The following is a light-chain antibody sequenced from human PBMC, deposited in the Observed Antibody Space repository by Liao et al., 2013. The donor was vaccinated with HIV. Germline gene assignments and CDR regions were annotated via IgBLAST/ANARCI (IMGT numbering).Light chain of an antibody. Sequence: SYELTQPPSVSVSPGQTASIACSGDKLGDEYASWYQQKPGQSPVLVIYQDTRRPSGIPERISGSNSGNTATLTISGTQAMDEADFYCQAWDSSTNWVFGGGTKLTVL. CDR3: QAWDSSTNWV. CDR1: KLGDEY. J-gene: IGLJ3*02. V-gene: IGLV3-1*01. CDR2: QDT.